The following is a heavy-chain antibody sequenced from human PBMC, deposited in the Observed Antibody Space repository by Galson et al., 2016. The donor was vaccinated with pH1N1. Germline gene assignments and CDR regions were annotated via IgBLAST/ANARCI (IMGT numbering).Heavy chain of an antibody. J-gene: IGHJ3*02. Sequence: SLRLSCAASGFTFSRYWMSWVRQAPGKGLEWVANIKQDGSEKNYVDSVKGRFTVSRDNAKNSLYLQMNSLSGGVTAGYYCARERGFLSVTTSPFHMRGQGTMVTVSS. V-gene: IGHV3-7*03. CDR1: GFTFSRYW. CDR2: IKQDGSEK. CDR3: ARERGFLSVTTSPFHM. D-gene: IGHD4-17*01.